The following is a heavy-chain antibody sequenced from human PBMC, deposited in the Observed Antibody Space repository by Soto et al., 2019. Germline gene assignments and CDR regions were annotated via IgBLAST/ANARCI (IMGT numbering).Heavy chain of an antibody. CDR2: IYPGDSDT. CDR1: GYSFTSYW. CDR3: ARTSAAAKYYYGMDV. Sequence: PGESLKISCKGSGYSFTSYWIGWVRQMPGKGLEWMGIIYPGDSDTRYSPSFQGQVTISADKSISTAYLQWSSLKASDTAMYYCARTSAAAKYYYGMDVWGQGPTVTVS. D-gene: IGHD2-2*01. J-gene: IGHJ6*02. V-gene: IGHV5-51*01.